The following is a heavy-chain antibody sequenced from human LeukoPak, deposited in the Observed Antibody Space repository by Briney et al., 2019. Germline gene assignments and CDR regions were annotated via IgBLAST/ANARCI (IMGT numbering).Heavy chain of an antibody. CDR2: MQYAGSDK. CDR1: GFTFNSYG. J-gene: IGHJ1*01. Sequence: GGSLRLSCAASGFTFNSYGMHWVRQAPGKGLEWVAFMQYAGSDKYYADSVKGRFTISRDNSKNTLYLQMNSLRAEDTAVYYCSTVEWYHLQHWGQGTLVTVSS. V-gene: IGHV3-30*02. CDR3: STVEWYHLQH. D-gene: IGHD3-3*01.